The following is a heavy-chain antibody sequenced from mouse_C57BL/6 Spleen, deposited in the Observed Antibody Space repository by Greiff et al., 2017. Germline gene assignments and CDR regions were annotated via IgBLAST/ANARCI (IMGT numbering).Heavy chain of an antibody. V-gene: IGHV10-1*01. CDR3: VRRDYFDY. CDR1: GFSFNTYA. CDR2: IRSKSNNYAT. Sequence: GGLVQPKGSLKLSCAASGFSFNTYAMHWVRQAPGKGLEWVARIRSKSNNYATYYADSVKDRFTISRDDSESMLYLQMNNLKTEDTAMYYCVRRDYFDYWGQGTTLTVSA. J-gene: IGHJ2*01.